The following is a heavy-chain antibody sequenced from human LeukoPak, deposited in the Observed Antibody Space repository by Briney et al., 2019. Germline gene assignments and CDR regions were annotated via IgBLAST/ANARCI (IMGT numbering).Heavy chain of an antibody. CDR3: ARDDEVGATQGGYYFDY. D-gene: IGHD1-26*01. Sequence: GASVAVSCKASGYTFTSYYMHWVRQAPGQGLEWMGIINPSGGSTSYAQKFQGRVTMTRDMSTSTVYMELSSLRAEDTAVYFCARDDEVGATQGGYYFDYWGQGTLVTVSS. CDR2: INPSGGST. J-gene: IGHJ4*02. V-gene: IGHV1-46*01. CDR1: GYTFTSYY.